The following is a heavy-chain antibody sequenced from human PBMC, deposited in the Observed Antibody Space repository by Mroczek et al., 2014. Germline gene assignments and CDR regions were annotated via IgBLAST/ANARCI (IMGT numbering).Heavy chain of an antibody. CDR1: GGTFSSYA. D-gene: IGHD3-3*01. CDR2: IIPIFGTA. Sequence: VQLVETGAEVKKPGSSVKVSCKASGGTFSSYAISWVRQAPGQGLEWMGGIIPIFGTANYAQKFQGRVTITADESTSTAYMELSSLRSEDTAVYYCARFPATPNFWSGYYAEQGPYNWFDPWGQGTLVTVS. CDR3: ARFPATPNFWSGYYAEQGPYNWFDP. V-gene: IGHV1-69*01. J-gene: IGHJ5*02.